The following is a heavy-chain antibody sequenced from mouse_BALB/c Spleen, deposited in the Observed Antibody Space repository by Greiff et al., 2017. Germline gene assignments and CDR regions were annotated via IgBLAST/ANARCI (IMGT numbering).Heavy chain of an antibody. CDR1: GFTFSSYA. CDR2: ISSGGST. Sequence: DVMLVESGGGLVKPGGSLKLSCAASGFTFSSYAMSWVRQTPEKRLEWVASISSGGSTYYPDSVRGRFTISRDNARNILYLQMSSLRSEDTAMYYCARREGSSFAYRGQGTLVTGSA. D-gene: IGHD3-3*01. J-gene: IGHJ3*01. V-gene: IGHV5-6-5*01. CDR3: ARREGSSFAY.